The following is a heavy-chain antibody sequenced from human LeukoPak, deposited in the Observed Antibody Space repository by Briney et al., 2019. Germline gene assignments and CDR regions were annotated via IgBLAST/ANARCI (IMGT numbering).Heavy chain of an antibody. D-gene: IGHD2-15*01. V-gene: IGHV4-59*01. J-gene: IGHJ4*02. CDR3: ARAGCSGGSCYADY. CDR2: VYYSGST. CDR1: GGSISSYY. Sequence: SETLSLTCTVSGGSISSYYWSWIRQPPGKGLECIGHVYYSGSTDYNPSLKSRLTISVDTSKNQFSLKLSSVTAADTAVYYCARAGCSGGSCYADYWGQGTLVTVSS.